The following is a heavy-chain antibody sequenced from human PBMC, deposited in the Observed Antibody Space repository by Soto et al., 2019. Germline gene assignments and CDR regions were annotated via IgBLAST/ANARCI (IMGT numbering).Heavy chain of an antibody. CDR1: GGTFSRHA. D-gene: IGHD4-17*01. V-gene: IGHV1-69*12. CDR2: IIPIVDAT. J-gene: IGHJ3*02. CDR3: PGAPPHDNRDHDALHI. Sequence: QVQLVQSGTEVKKPGSSVKVSCKASGGTFSRHAVSWVRQAPGQGLEWMGAIIPIVDATNDAQKFQHRVTITADESASTVFLELRSLRSDDTAIYFCPGAPPHDNRDHDALHIWGQGTRVIVSS.